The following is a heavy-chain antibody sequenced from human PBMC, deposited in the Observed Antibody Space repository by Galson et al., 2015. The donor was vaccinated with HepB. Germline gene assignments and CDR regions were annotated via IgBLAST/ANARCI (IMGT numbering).Heavy chain of an antibody. CDR1: GGTFSSYA. J-gene: IGHJ3*02. CDR2: IIPIFGTA. V-gene: IGHV1-69*13. CDR3: ARDKLSSRITIFGVVIIHAFDI. Sequence: SVKVSCKASGGTFSSYAISWVRQAPGQGLEWMGGIIPIFGTANYAQKFQGRVTITADESTSTAYMELSSLRSEDTAVYYCARDKLSSRITIFGVVIIHAFDIWGQGTMVTVSS. D-gene: IGHD3-3*01.